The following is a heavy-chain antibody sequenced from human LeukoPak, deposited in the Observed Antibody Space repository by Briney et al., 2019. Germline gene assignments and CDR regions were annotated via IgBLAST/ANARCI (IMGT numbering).Heavy chain of an antibody. CDR2: ISGSGGST. CDR3: AKDLRTFYDSSGYYFDY. CDR1: GFTFSSYA. Sequence: GGSLRLSCAASGFTFSSYAMSWVRQAPGKGLEWVSAISGSGGSTYYADSVRGRFTISRDNSKNTLYLQMNSLRAEDTAVYYCAKDLRTFYDSSGYYFDYWGQGTLVTVSS. D-gene: IGHD3-22*01. V-gene: IGHV3-23*01. J-gene: IGHJ4*02.